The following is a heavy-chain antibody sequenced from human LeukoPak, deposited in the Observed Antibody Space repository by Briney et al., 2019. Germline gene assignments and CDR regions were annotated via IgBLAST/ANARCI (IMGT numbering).Heavy chain of an antibody. Sequence: PGGSLRLSCAASGFTVSSNYMNWVRQAPGKGLEWVSGINWNGGSTGYADSVKGRFTISRDNAKNSLYLQMNSLRAEDTAVYYCARGKRNYYYYYMDVWGKGTTVTISS. CDR2: INWNGGST. CDR1: GFTVSSNY. J-gene: IGHJ6*03. V-gene: IGHV3-20*04. CDR3: ARGKRNYYYYYMDV.